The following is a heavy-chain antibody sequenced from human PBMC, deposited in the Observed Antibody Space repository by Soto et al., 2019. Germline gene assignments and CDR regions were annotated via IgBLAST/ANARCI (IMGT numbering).Heavy chain of an antibody. D-gene: IGHD3-16*01. V-gene: IGHV3-15*01. CDR2: VKSKTDGGTV. CDR3: MSPSGGGRTVDY. CDR1: GFTFSDVW. J-gene: IGHJ4*02. Sequence: EVQLVESGGGLVKPGGSLRLSCAASGFTFSDVWMTWVRQAPGKGLEWVGRVKSKTDGGTVDYDAPVTGRFIISRANSKTTVSLQMDSLKIEDTAVYYCMSPSGGGRTVDYWGQGTLVTVSS.